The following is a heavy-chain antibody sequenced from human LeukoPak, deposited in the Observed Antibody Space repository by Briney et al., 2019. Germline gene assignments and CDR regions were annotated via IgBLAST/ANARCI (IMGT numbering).Heavy chain of an antibody. CDR1: GGTFSSYT. Sequence: SVKVSCKASGGTFSSYTISWVRQAPGQGLEWMGRIIPIFGTANYAQKFQGRVTITTDESTSTAYMELSSLRSEDTAVYYCARDLHYYDSSGYYYPNWFDPWGQGTLVTVSS. CDR3: ARDLHYYDSSGYYYPNWFDP. V-gene: IGHV1-69*05. CDR2: IIPIFGTA. D-gene: IGHD3-22*01. J-gene: IGHJ5*02.